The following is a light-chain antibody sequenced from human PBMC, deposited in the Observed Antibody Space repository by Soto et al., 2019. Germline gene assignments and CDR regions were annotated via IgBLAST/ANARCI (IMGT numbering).Light chain of an antibody. V-gene: IGKV3-11*01. CDR1: QSVSSY. CDR3: QQRSNWRLT. Sequence: IVLTQSPVTLSLSPGERATLSCRASQSVSSYLACYQQRPGQAPRLLIYDAFNRATGIPARFSGSGSGTDFTLTISSLEPEDFAVYYCQQRSNWRLTFGGGTKVEIK. J-gene: IGKJ4*01. CDR2: DAF.